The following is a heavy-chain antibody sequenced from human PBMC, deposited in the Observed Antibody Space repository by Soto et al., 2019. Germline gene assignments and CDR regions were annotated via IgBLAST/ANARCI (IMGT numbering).Heavy chain of an antibody. CDR1: GFTFTKYY. Sequence: QVQLVQSGAEVKKPGASVKVSCKASGFTFTKYYIHWVRQAPGQGLEWMGLINPSGGGTFYAQKFQGRVTVTRDTSTGTVYMELSNLRSEDTAVYFCARDSGDTTLRQWGRSFHYWGQGTLVTVSS. J-gene: IGHJ4*02. CDR3: ARDSGDTTLRQWGRSFHY. CDR2: INPSGGGT. V-gene: IGHV1-46*01. D-gene: IGHD1-1*01.